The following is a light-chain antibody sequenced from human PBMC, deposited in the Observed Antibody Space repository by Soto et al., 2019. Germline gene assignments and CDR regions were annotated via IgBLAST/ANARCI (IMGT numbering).Light chain of an antibody. CDR1: QSVLFSSNNKNY. V-gene: IGKV4-1*01. Sequence: DIVMTQSPDSLAVSLGERATINCKSSQSVLFSSNNKNYLAWYQQKPGQPPKLLIYWASTREFGVPDRFSGSGSGTDFTLTISSLQAEDVAVYYCQHYYSIPYTFGQGTKLEI. J-gene: IGKJ2*01. CDR3: QHYYSIPYT. CDR2: WAS.